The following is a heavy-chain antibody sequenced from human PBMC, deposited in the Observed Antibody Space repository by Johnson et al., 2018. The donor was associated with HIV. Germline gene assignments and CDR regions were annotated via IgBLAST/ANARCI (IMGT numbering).Heavy chain of an antibody. CDR3: AREEGRQLWPRGAFDI. V-gene: IGHV3-66*01. J-gene: IGHJ3*02. Sequence: VQLVESGGGLVQPGGSLRLSCTASGFTVSSNYMTWVRQAPGTGLEWVTTIYSDGGTYHADSVRGRSTISRDSSKNTVYLQMNSLRADDTTVYYCAREEGRQLWPRGAFDIWGQGTMVTVSS. CDR1: GFTVSSNY. D-gene: IGHD5-18*01. CDR2: IYSDGGT.